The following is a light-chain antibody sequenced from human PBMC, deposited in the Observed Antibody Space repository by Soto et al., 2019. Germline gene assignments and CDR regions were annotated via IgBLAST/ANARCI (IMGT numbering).Light chain of an antibody. J-gene: IGLJ1*01. CDR2: EVS. V-gene: IGLV2-8*01. Sequence: QSALAQPPSASGSPGQSVTISCTGTSSDVGGYNYVSWYQQHPGKAPKLMIYEVSYRPSGVSDRFSGSKSGNTASLTVSGLQAEDEDDYYCSSYAGSSTVFGTGTKVTVL. CDR1: SSDVGGYNY. CDR3: SSYAGSSTV.